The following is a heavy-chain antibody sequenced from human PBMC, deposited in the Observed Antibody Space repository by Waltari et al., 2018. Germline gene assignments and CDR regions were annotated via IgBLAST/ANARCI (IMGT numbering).Heavy chain of an antibody. D-gene: IGHD6-13*01. J-gene: IGHJ3*02. CDR2: ITSTSNYI. CDR1: GFSFRHYP. V-gene: IGHV3-21*02. Sequence: EVQLMESGGGLVKPGGSLILSCAASGFSFRHYPMNWVRQAPGKGLEWDSSITSTSNYIYYADSLKGRFTISRDDAKNSLYLQMNSLRAEDTAVYYCTRGSSTWSDAIDIWGQGTMVTVSS. CDR3: TRGSSTWSDAIDI.